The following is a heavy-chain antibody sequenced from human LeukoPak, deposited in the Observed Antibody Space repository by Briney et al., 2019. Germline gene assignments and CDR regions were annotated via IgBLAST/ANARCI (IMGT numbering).Heavy chain of an antibody. J-gene: IGHJ4*02. CDR3: ARSTYDSSGYYLPYFDY. CDR1: GFTFSSYA. D-gene: IGHD3-22*01. V-gene: IGHV3-30-3*01. CDR2: MSYDGSNK. Sequence: PGGSLRLSCAASGFTFSSYAMHWVGQAPGKGLEWVAIMSYDGSNKYYADSVKGRFTISRDNSKNTLYLQMNSLRAEDTAVYYCARSTYDSSGYYLPYFDYWGQGTLVTVSS.